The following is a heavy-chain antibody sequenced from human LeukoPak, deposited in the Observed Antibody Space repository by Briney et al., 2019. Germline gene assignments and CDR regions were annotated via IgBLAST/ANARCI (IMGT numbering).Heavy chain of an antibody. CDR1: GFTFSSYS. CDR3: ASALLRDVHWGQAFDI. J-gene: IGHJ3*02. Sequence: GRSLRLSCAASGFTFSSYSMNWVRQAPGKGLEWVSSISSSSSYIYYADSVKGRFTISRDNAKNSLYLQMNSLRAEDTAVYYCASALLRDVHWGQAFDIWGQGTMVTVSS. CDR2: ISSSSSYI. D-gene: IGHD7-27*01. V-gene: IGHV3-21*04.